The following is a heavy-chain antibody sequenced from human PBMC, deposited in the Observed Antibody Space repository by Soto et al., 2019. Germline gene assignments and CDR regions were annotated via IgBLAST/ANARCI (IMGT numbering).Heavy chain of an antibody. D-gene: IGHD5-12*01. Sequence: EVQLVESGGGLVKPGGSLRLSCAASGFTFSSYSMNWVRQAPGKGLEWVSSISSSSSYIYYADSVKGRFTISRDNAKNSLYLQMNSLRAEDTAVYYCARGRYSGYDRGDYWGQGTLDTVSS. CDR3: ARGRYSGYDRGDY. CDR1: GFTFSSYS. CDR2: ISSSSSYI. J-gene: IGHJ4*02. V-gene: IGHV3-21*01.